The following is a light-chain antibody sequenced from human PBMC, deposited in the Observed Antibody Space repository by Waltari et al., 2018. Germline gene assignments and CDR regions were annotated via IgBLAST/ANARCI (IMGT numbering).Light chain of an antibody. V-gene: IGKV3-20*01. Sequence: EIALTQSPGTLSLSAGERATHSCRASQSVSSSYLAWYQQKPGRAPRLLIYGASSRATGITDRFSGSGSGTDFTLTISRLEPEDFAVYYCQQYGSSPPITFGPGTKVDIK. CDR2: GAS. J-gene: IGKJ3*01. CDR1: QSVSSSY. CDR3: QQYGSSPPIT.